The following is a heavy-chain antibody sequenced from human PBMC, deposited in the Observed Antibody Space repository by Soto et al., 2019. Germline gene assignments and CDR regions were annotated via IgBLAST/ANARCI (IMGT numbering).Heavy chain of an antibody. CDR1: GGSISSYY. CDR3: ARDSGSGSYSYNWFDP. Sequence: SETLSLTCTVSGGSISSYYWSWIQQPPGKGLEWIGYIYYSGSTNYNPSLKSRVTISVDTSKNQFSLKLSSVTAADTAVYYCARDSGSGSYSYNWFDPWGQGTLGTVSS. CDR2: IYYSGST. V-gene: IGHV4-59*01. J-gene: IGHJ5*02. D-gene: IGHD3-10*01.